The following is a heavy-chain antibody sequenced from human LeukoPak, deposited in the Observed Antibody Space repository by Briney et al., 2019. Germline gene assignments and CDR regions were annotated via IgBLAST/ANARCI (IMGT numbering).Heavy chain of an antibody. CDR1: GFTFSSYG. CDR2: FSASGGSA. V-gene: IGHV3-23*01. D-gene: IGHD2/OR15-2a*01. CDR3: ARAMAGPAGEYYLDY. Sequence: GGSLRLSCTASGFTFSSYGMSWVRQAPGKGLEWVSGFSASGGSAYYADSVKGRFTISRDNSKNMLYLQMNSLRAEDTAEYYCARAMAGPAGEYYLDYWGRGTLVTVSS. J-gene: IGHJ4*02.